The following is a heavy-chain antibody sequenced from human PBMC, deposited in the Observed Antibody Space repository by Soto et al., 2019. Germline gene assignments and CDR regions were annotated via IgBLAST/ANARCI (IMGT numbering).Heavy chain of an antibody. CDR2: ISYDGSNK. Sequence: GGSLRLSCAASGFTFSSYGMHWVRQAPGKGLEWVAVISYDGSNKYYADSVKGRFTISRDNSKNTLYLQMNSLRAEDTAVYYCAKDHGSSWSYYFDYWGQGTLVTVSS. D-gene: IGHD6-13*01. CDR1: GFTFSSYG. V-gene: IGHV3-30*18. CDR3: AKDHGSSWSYYFDY. J-gene: IGHJ4*02.